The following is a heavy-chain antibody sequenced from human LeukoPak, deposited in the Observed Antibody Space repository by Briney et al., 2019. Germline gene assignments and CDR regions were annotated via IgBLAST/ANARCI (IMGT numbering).Heavy chain of an antibody. J-gene: IGHJ3*01. Sequence: PGGSLRLSCAASGFTFRDSAMTWVRPAPGKGLEWVSLISFSGDSIYYADSVRGRFTISRDNSKDTLYLQMNSLRAEDTAIYYCARDIQLSTWGLGTMVTVSS. CDR3: ARDIQLST. CDR2: ISFSGDSI. V-gene: IGHV3-23*01. CDR1: GFTFRDSA. D-gene: IGHD5-24*01.